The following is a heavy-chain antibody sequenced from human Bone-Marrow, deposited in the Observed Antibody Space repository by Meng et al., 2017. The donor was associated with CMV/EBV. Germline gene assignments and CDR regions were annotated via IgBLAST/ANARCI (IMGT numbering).Heavy chain of an antibody. J-gene: IGHJ5*02. V-gene: IGHV4-34*01. CDR2: INDRRST. CDR1: SVSGYY. Sequence: SVSGYYWAWIRQPPGKGLKWIGKINDRRSTNYNPSLKRRVTMSIDTAKAHFSLKLTAVTAADTAVYYCARVLGTVTTKWFDPWGQGTLVTVSS. CDR3: ARVLGTVTTKWFDP. D-gene: IGHD4-17*01.